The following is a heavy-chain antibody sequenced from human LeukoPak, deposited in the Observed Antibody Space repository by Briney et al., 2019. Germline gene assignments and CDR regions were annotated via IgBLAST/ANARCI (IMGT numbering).Heavy chain of an antibody. Sequence: GGSLRLSCAASGFTFSSCGFNWVRQAPGKGLEWVSSIGPTGTDRYYADSVRGRFTISRDNAKNSLYLQMNSLRAEDTAVYYCARDYRGYRAPYYFDYWGQGTLVTVSS. V-gene: IGHV3-21*01. CDR1: GFTFSSCG. CDR3: ARDYRGYRAPYYFDY. D-gene: IGHD2-15*01. J-gene: IGHJ4*02. CDR2: IGPTGTDR.